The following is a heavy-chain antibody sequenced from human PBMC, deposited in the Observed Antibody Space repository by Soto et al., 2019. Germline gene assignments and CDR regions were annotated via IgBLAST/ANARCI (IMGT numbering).Heavy chain of an antibody. D-gene: IGHD3-3*01. CDR1: GGTFSSYT. CDR2: IIPILGIA. V-gene: IGHV1-69*02. Sequence: QVQLVQSGAEVKKPGSSVKVSCKASGGTFSSYTISWVRQAPGQGLEWMGRIIPILGIANYAQKFQGRVTITADKSTSTAYMELSSLRSEDTAVYYCARIFGLVDYWFDPWGQGTLVTVSS. CDR3: ARIFGLVDYWFDP. J-gene: IGHJ5*02.